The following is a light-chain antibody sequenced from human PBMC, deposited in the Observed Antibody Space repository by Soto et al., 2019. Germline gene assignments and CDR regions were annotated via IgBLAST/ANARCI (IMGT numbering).Light chain of an antibody. J-gene: IGKJ4*01. V-gene: IGKV2-28*01. CDR3: MQALQTPLT. CDR1: QSLLHSNGYNY. CDR2: LGS. Sequence: DIVMTQSPLSLPATPGEPASISCRSSQSLLHSNGYNYLDWYLQKPGQSPQLLIYLGSNRASGVPDRFSGSGSGTDFTLKISRVEAEDVGVYCCMQALQTPLTFGGGTKVDIK.